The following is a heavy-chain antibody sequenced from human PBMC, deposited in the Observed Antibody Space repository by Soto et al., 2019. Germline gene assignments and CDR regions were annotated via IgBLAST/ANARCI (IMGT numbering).Heavy chain of an antibody. CDR1: GGSFSGYY. CDR2: INHSGST. D-gene: IGHD3-10*01. V-gene: IGHV4-34*01. CDR3: ARGRYYYGSGSYYGHYYCDYGMDV. J-gene: IGHJ6*02. Sequence: SETLSLTCAVSGGSFSGYYWSWIRQPPGKGLEWIGEINHSGSTNYHPSLTSRVTISVDTSKNQFSLKLSSVTAADTAVYYCARGRYYYGSGSYYGHYYCDYGMDVWGQGTTVTVSS.